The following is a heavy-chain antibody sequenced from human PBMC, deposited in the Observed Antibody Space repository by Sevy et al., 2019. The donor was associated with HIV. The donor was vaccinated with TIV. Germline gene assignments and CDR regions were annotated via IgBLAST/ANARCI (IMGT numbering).Heavy chain of an antibody. Sequence: GGSLRLSCAASGFTFSGSAMHWVRQASGKGLEWVGRIRSKANSYATAYAASVRGRFTISRDDSKNTAYLQMNSLKTEETAVYYCTRPGSSITIFGVVLYGMDVWGQGTTVTVSS. D-gene: IGHD3-3*01. CDR2: IRSKANSYAT. CDR1: GFTFSGSA. V-gene: IGHV3-73*01. J-gene: IGHJ6*02. CDR3: TRPGSSITIFGVVLYGMDV.